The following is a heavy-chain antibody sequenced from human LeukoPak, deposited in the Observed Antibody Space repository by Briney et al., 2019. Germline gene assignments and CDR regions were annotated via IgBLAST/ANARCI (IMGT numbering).Heavy chain of an antibody. D-gene: IGHD3-22*01. CDR2: IIPIFGTA. CDR1: GGTFSSYA. CDR3: ARGTPYYYDSSGYPEYYYYYMDV. J-gene: IGHJ6*03. V-gene: IGHV1-69*05. Sequence: SVKVSCKASGGTFSSYAISWVRQAPGQGLEWMGGIIPIFGTANYAQKFQGRVTITTDESTSTAYMELSSLRSEDTAVYYCARGTPYYYDSSGYPEYYYYYMDVWGKGTTVTVSS.